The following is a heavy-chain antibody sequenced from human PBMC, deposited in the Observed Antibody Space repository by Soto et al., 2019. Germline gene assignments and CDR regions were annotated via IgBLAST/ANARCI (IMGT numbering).Heavy chain of an antibody. V-gene: IGHV4-59*01. CDR2: IYYSGST. CDR3: ARDAPNYYGSGSYSH. Sequence: PSETLSLTCTVSGCSISSYYWSWIRQPPGKGLECIGYIYYSGSTNYNPSLKSRVTISVDTSKNQFSLKLSSVTAADMAMYYCARDAPNYYGSGSYSHWGQGTLVTVSS. CDR1: GCSISSYY. J-gene: IGHJ4*02. D-gene: IGHD3-10*01.